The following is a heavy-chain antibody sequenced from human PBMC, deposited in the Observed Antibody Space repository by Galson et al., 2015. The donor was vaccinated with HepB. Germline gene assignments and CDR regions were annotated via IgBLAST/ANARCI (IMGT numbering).Heavy chain of an antibody. Sequence: SLRLSCAASGFTFSSYSMNWVRQTPGRGLEWVSYISPSSSTIYYADSVKGRFIISRDNAKNSLYLQMNSLRDEDTAVYYCARHVTSATANYFDPWGQGTLVTVSS. D-gene: IGHD1-1*01. CDR1: GFTFSSYS. J-gene: IGHJ5*02. CDR3: ARHVTSATANYFDP. V-gene: IGHV3-48*02. CDR2: ISPSSSTI.